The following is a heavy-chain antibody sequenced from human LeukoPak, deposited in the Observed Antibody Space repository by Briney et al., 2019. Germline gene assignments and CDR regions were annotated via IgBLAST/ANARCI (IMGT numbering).Heavy chain of an antibody. CDR2: INPNSGGT. J-gene: IGHJ5*02. D-gene: IGHD2-2*01. V-gene: IGHV1-2*02. CDR3: ASSGDCSSTSCYRWFDP. Sequence: GASVKVSCKASGYTFAGYYMHWVRQAPGQGLEWMGWINPNSGGTNYAQKFQGRVTMTRDTSISTAYMELSRLRSDDTAVYYCASSGDCSSTSCYRWFDPWGQGTLVTVSS. CDR1: GYTFAGYY.